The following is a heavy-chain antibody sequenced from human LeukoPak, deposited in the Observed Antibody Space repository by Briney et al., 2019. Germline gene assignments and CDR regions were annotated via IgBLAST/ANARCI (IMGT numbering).Heavy chain of an antibody. D-gene: IGHD2-2*01. J-gene: IGHJ5*02. CDR3: ARDDCSSISCYHNWFDP. CDR2: MKQDGSEK. CDR1: GFTFSSYW. V-gene: IGHV3-7*01. Sequence: QTGGSLRLSCAASGFTFSSYWMSWVRQAPGKGLEWVANMKQDGSEKYYVDSVKGRFTISRDNAKNSLYLQMNSLRAEDTAVYYCARDDCSSISCYHNWFDPWGQGTLVTVSS.